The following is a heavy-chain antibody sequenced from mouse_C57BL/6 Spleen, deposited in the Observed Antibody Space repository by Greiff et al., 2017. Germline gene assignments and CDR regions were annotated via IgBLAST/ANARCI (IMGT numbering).Heavy chain of an antibody. Sequence: VQLQQSGAELAKPGASVKLSCKASGYTFTSYWMHWVKQRPGQGLEWIGYINPSSGYTKYNQKFKAKATLTADKSSSTADMLLGSLTYEDSAVYYCARLKDSYYFDYWGQGTTLTVSS. CDR2: INPSSGYT. CDR1: GYTFTSYW. CDR3: ARLKDSYYFDY. V-gene: IGHV1-7*01. J-gene: IGHJ2*01.